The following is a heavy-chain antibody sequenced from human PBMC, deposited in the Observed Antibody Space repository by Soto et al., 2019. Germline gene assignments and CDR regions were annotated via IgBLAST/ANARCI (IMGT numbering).Heavy chain of an antibody. D-gene: IGHD3-9*01. CDR3: ARATYYDILTGYLINYFDY. J-gene: IGHJ4*02. Sequence: SETLSLTCTVSGGSISSYYWSWIRQPPGKGLEWIGYIYYSGSTNYNPSLKSRVTISVDTSKNQFSLKLSSVTAADTAVYYCARATYYDILTGYLINYFDYWGQGTLVTVS. V-gene: IGHV4-59*01. CDR1: GGSISSYY. CDR2: IYYSGST.